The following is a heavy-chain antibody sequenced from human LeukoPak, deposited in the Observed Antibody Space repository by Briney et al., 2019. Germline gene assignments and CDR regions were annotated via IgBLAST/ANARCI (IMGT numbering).Heavy chain of an antibody. CDR3: ARARPDDYGDYDHFDY. CDR1: GGSISSSSYY. V-gene: IGHV4-39*01. J-gene: IGHJ4*02. CDR2: IYYSGST. Sequence: PSETLSLTCTVSGGSISSSSYYWGWIRQPPGKGLEWIGSIYYSGSTYYNPSLKSRVTISVDTSKNQFSLKLSSVTAADTAVYYCARARPDDYGDYDHFDYWGQGTLVTVSS. D-gene: IGHD4-17*01.